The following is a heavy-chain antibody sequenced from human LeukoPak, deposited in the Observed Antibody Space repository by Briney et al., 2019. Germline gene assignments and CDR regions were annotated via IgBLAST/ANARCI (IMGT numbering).Heavy chain of an antibody. CDR2: IRGSGGGT. J-gene: IGHJ3*01. CDR1: GFTFSSYA. CDR3: GRDPNGDYIGAFEF. V-gene: IGHV3-23*01. Sequence: GGSLRLSCAASGFTFSSYAMTWVRQAPGKGLEWVSSIRGSGGGTYYADSVRGRFTMSRDNSKDTLYLQMNNLRADDTAVYYCGRDPNGDYIGAFEFWGQGTLVTVSS. D-gene: IGHD4-17*01.